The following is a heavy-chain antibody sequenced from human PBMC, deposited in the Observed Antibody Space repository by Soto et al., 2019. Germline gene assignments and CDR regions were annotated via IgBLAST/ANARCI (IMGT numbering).Heavy chain of an antibody. Sequence: QVQLVESGGAVVQPGKSLRLSCAASGFTFSSYGMYWVRQAPGKGLEWVAAIAYDGSNKYHGDSVKGRFTISRDNSKTTLYLQMNSLRVEDTAVYYCAKDIVRYTYGACDYWGQGALVTVSS. V-gene: IGHV3-30*18. CDR1: GFTFSSYG. CDR2: IAYDGSNK. CDR3: AKDIVRYTYGACDY. D-gene: IGHD5-18*01. J-gene: IGHJ4*02.